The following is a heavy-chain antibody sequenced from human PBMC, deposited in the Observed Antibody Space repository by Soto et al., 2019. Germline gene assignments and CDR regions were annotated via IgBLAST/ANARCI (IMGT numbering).Heavy chain of an antibody. V-gene: IGHV1-46*03. CDR1: GFTFTSYY. D-gene: IGHD2-21*01. CDR2: INPSGDTT. CDR3: TRGAYCGGDCYDY. J-gene: IGHJ4*02. Sequence: QVQLVQSGAEVKKPGASVKVSCKASGFTFTSYYMHWVRQAPAQGLEWMGIINPSGDTTNYAQEFQGRVTMTRDTSTGTVYMELSSLRSEDTAVYYCTRGAYCGGDCYDYWGQGTLVTVSS.